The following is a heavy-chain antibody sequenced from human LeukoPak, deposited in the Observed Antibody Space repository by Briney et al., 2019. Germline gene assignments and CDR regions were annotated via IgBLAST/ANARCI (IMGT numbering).Heavy chain of an antibody. D-gene: IGHD1-26*01. CDR3: ARHGSIVVPNPMPFFDF. V-gene: IGHV4-39*01. J-gene: IGHJ4*01. CDR1: GGSITGSLNY. CDR2: VFQSGST. Sequence: SETLPLFCTVSGGSITGSLNYWGWVRQSPGKGLEWIGSVFQSGSTYYNPSLKSLVTISVDTAKNQFSLSLNSVTDAATAVYFCARHGSIVVPNPMPFFDFWSLGTLVTVSS.